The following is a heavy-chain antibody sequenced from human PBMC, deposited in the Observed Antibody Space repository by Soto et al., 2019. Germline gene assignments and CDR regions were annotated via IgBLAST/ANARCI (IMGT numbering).Heavy chain of an antibody. CDR3: ARENVLGIMDSLMATLDY. CDR1: GFTFSSYG. V-gene: IGHV3-33*01. Sequence: GGSLRLSCAASGFTFSSYGMHWVRQAPGKGLEWVAVIWYDGSNKYYADSVKGRFTISRDNSKNTLYLQMNSLRAEDTAVYYCARENVLGIMDSLMATLDYWGQGTLVTVSS. CDR2: IWYDGSNK. J-gene: IGHJ4*02. D-gene: IGHD2-8*01.